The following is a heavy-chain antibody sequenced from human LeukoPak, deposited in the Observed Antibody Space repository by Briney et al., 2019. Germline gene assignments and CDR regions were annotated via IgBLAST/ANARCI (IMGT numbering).Heavy chain of an antibody. V-gene: IGHV3-7*03. J-gene: IGHJ6*04. Sequence: GGSLRLSCAVSGFPFSNSWMYWVRQAAGKGLEGVANIKKDGSGISYVESVKGRFIISRDNSRNSLYLQMNSLKVEDTAVYFCAGGNAMDVWGKGTAVTVYS. CDR3: AGGNAMDV. CDR2: IKKDGSGI. CDR1: GFPFSNSW.